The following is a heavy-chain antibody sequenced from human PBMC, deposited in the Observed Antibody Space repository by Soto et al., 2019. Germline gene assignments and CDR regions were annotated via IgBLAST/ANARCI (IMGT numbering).Heavy chain of an antibody. CDR2: IIPIFGTA. CDR1: GGTFSSYA. Sequence: QVQRVQSGAEVKKPGSSVKVSCKASGGTFSSYAISWVRQAPGQGLEWMGGIIPIFGTANYAQKFQGRVTITAEESTSTAYMELSSLRSEDTAVYYCARGYSISSSPWARDYYYYGMDVWGQGTKVPVSS. CDR3: ARGYSISSSPWARDYYYYGMDV. V-gene: IGHV1-69*01. D-gene: IGHD6-6*01. J-gene: IGHJ6*02.